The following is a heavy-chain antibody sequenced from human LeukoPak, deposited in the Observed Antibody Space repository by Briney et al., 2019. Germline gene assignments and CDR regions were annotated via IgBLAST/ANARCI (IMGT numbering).Heavy chain of an antibody. J-gene: IGHJ2*01. CDR1: GYTFTGYY. CDR2: INPNSGGT. Sequence: WASVKVSCKASGYTFTGYYMHWVRQAPGQGLEWMGWINPNSGGTNYAQKFQGRVTMTRDTSISTAYMELSRLRSDDTAVYYCARGVEYSISPKDWYFDLWGRGTLVTVFS. D-gene: IGHD6-6*01. V-gene: IGHV1-2*02. CDR3: ARGVEYSISPKDWYFDL.